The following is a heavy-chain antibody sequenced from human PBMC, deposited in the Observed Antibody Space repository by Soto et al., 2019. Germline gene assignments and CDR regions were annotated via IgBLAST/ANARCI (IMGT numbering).Heavy chain of an antibody. Sequence: EVQLSESGGGLVQPGGSLSLSCAASGLTFSRDDLGWVRQAPGKGLEWVSAISGSGGDIHYAASVKGRFTVSRDNPKNTLFLQMGSLRDEDTAIYYCATHSWDHWGQGTLVTVAS. CDR2: ISGSGGDI. CDR3: ATHSWDH. J-gene: IGHJ4*02. V-gene: IGHV3-23*01. CDR1: GLTFSRDD.